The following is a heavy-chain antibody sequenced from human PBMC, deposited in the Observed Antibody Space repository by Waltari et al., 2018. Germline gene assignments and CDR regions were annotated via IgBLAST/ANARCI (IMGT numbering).Heavy chain of an antibody. Sequence: QVQLQESGPRPVTPSQTLSLSCTVSGGSTSSGAFYWTWNRQHPGKGLEWNGFIYDSETTYYNPALKSRVSISLDTSKNQFSLRLSSVTAADTAVYYCARDRGHCDSISCTDALDIWGQGTMVTVSS. V-gene: IGHV4-31*03. CDR2: IYDSETT. CDR1: GGSTSSGAFY. D-gene: IGHD2-21*01. J-gene: IGHJ3*02. CDR3: ARDRGHCDSISCTDALDI.